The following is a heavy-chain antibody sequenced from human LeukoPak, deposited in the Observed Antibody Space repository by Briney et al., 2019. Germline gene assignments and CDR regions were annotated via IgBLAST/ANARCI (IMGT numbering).Heavy chain of an antibody. Sequence: ASVKVSCKVSGYTLTELSMHWVRQAPGKGLEWMGGFDPEDGETIYAQKFQGRVTMTEDTSTDTAYMELSSLRSEDTAVYYCATDGGYCSGGSCYTFSYWGQGTLVTVSS. D-gene: IGHD2-15*01. CDR1: GYTLTELS. J-gene: IGHJ4*02. CDR2: FDPEDGET. V-gene: IGHV1-24*01. CDR3: ATDGGYCSGGSCYTFSY.